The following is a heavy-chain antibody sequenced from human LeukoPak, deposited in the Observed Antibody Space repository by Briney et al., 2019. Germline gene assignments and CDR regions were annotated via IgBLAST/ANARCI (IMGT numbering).Heavy chain of an antibody. V-gene: IGHV4-59*01. CDR1: SSSISNSY. J-gene: IGHJ6*03. Sequence: SETLSLTCTVSSSSISNSYWSWIRQPPGKGLEWIGHISFTGGTTYNPSLESRVTISLDTSKHQFSLRLTSVTAADTAVYYCARVWFGENSPYYYYMDVWGKGTTVTVSS. CDR3: ARVWFGENSPYYYYMDV. D-gene: IGHD3-10*01. CDR2: ISFTGGT.